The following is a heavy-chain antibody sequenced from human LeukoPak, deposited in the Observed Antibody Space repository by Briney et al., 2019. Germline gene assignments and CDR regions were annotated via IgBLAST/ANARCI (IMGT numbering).Heavy chain of an antibody. CDR2: ISSSGSTI. Sequence: PGGSLRLSCAASGFTFSSYSMNWVRQAPGKGLEWVSYISSSGSTIYYADSVKGRFTISRDNAKNSLYLQMNSLRAEDTAVYYCASVAMVRGPHAFDIWGQGTMVTVSS. J-gene: IGHJ3*02. CDR3: ASVAMVRGPHAFDI. D-gene: IGHD3-10*01. CDR1: GFTFSSYS. V-gene: IGHV3-48*04.